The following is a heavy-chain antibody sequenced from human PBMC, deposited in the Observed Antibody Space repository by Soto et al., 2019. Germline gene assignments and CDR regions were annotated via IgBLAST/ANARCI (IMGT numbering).Heavy chain of an antibody. CDR1: GGSISSSSYY. CDR2: IYYSGST. J-gene: IGHJ6*02. Sequence: PSETVSLTCTVSGGSISSSSYYWGWILHPPGKGLEWIGSIYYSGSTYYNPSLKSRVTISVDTSKNQFSLKLSSVTAADTAVYYCARREAARLGGYYGMDVWGQGTTVTVPS. D-gene: IGHD6-6*01. CDR3: ARREAARLGGYYGMDV. V-gene: IGHV4-39*01.